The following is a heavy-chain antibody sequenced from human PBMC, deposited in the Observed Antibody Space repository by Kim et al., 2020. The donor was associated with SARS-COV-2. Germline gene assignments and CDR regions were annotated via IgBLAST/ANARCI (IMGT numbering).Heavy chain of an antibody. V-gene: IGHV1-18*01. Sequence: ASVKVSCKASGYTFTSYCISWVRQAPGQGLEWMGWISAYNGNTNYAQKFQGRVTMTTDTSTSTAYMELRSLRSDDTAVYYCATGGHYCSSTSCYEQWGQGTLVTVSS. J-gene: IGHJ1*01. CDR1: GYTFTSYC. CDR3: ATGGHYCSSTSCYEQ. CDR2: ISAYNGNT. D-gene: IGHD2-2*01.